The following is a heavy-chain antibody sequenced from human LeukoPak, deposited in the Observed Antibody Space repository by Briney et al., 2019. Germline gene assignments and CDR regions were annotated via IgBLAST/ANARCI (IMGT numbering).Heavy chain of an antibody. J-gene: IGHJ3*02. CDR2: IYYSGST. CDR3: ASPTIFGVRDAFDI. V-gene: IGHV4-39*01. D-gene: IGHD3-3*01. Sequence: GSLRLSCAASGFTFNSYTMNWVRQPPGKGLEWIGSIYYSGSTYYNPSLKSRVTISVDTSKNQFSLKLSSVTAADTAMYHCASPTIFGVRDAFDIWGQGTMVTVSS. CDR1: GFTFNSYT.